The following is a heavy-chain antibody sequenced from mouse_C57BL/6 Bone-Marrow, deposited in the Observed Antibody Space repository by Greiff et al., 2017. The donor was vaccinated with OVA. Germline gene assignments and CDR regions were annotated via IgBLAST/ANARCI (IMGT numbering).Heavy chain of an antibody. CDR2: INPYNGGT. V-gene: IGHV1-19*01. CDR3: ARSFYDYDVGYFDY. CDR1: GYTFTDYY. J-gene: IGHJ2*01. D-gene: IGHD2-4*01. Sequence: VQLQQSGPVLVKPGASVKMSCKASGYTFTDYYMNWVKQSHGKSLEWIGVINPYNGGTSYNQKFKGKATLTVDKSSSTAYMELNSLTSEDSAVYYCARSFYDYDVGYFDYWGQGTTLTVSS.